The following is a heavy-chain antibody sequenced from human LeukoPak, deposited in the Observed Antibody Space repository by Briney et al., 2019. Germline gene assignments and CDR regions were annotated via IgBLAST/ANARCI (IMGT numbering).Heavy chain of an antibody. V-gene: IGHV3-15*01. Sequence: PGGSLRLSCAVSGLTFNNAWMSWVRQAPGKGLGCVGRIKSKNDCDTTDYATPVKGRFPIYRDDSKNTLYLQMNSLRTEDTAVYYCATHFPAPGESTDHWGQGTLVTVSS. CDR1: GLTFNNAW. D-gene: IGHD3-10*01. CDR3: ATHFPAPGESTDH. CDR2: IKSKNDCDTT. J-gene: IGHJ4*02.